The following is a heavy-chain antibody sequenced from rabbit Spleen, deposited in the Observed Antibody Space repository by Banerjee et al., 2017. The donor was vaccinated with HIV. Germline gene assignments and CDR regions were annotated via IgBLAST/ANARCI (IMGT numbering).Heavy chain of an antibody. V-gene: IGHV1S40*01. CDR2: INIVTGKS. J-gene: IGHJ4*01. CDR1: GFSFSSSDY. CDR3: ARPYDL. D-gene: IGHD6-1*01. Sequence: QSLEESGGDLVKPGASLTLTCTASGFSFSSSDYMCWVRQAPGKGLEWIACINIVTGKSVYARWAKGRFTISRASSTMVTLQMTSLTAADTATYFCARPYDLWGPGTLVTVS.